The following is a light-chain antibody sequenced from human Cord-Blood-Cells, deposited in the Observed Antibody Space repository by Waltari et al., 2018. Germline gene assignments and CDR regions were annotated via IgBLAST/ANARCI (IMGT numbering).Light chain of an antibody. J-gene: IGKJ3*01. CDR3: QQRSNWPFT. CDR1: QSVSSY. V-gene: IGKV3-11*01. CDR2: DAS. Sequence: EIVLTQSPATLSLSPGERAPLSCSASQSVSSYLAWYQQKPGQAPRLLIYDASNRATGIPARFSGSGSGTDFTLTISSLEPEDFAVYYCQQRSNWPFTLGPGTKVDIK.